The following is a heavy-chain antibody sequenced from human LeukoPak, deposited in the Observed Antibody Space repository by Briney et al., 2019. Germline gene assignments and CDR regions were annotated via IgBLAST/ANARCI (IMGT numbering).Heavy chain of an antibody. CDR2: IIPILGIA. J-gene: IGHJ6*02. Sequence: GASVKVSCKASGGTFSSYAISWVRQAPGQGLEWVGRIIPILGIANYAQKFQGRVTMTEDTSTDTAYMELSSLRSEDTAVYYCATGPNWGSTYYYYYGMDVWGQGTTVTVSS. V-gene: IGHV1-69*04. CDR3: ATGPNWGSTYYYYYGMDV. D-gene: IGHD7-27*01. CDR1: GGTFSSYA.